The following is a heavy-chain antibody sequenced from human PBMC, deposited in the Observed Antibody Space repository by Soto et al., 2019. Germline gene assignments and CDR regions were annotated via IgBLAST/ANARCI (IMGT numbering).Heavy chain of an antibody. J-gene: IGHJ4*02. Sequence: GASVKVSCKASGYTFTGYYMHWVRQAPGQGLEWMGWINPNSGGTNYAQKFQGRVTMTRDTSISTAYMELSRLRSDDTAVYYCARDPDYYYDSSGYWNWGQGTLVTV. CDR1: GYTFTGYY. CDR3: ARDPDYYYDSSGYWN. D-gene: IGHD3-22*01. V-gene: IGHV1-2*02. CDR2: INPNSGGT.